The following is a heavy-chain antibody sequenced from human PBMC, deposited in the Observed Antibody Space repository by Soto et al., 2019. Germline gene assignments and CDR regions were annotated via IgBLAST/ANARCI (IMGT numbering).Heavy chain of an antibody. CDR3: ARAFTAMGLFDY. CDR1: GGSISSGAYS. V-gene: IGHV4-30-2*01. CDR2: LYHGGAT. J-gene: IGHJ4*02. D-gene: IGHD5-18*01. Sequence: PSETLSLTCAASGGSISSGAYSRSWIRQPPGKGLEWIGYLYHGGATYSNPSLKNRVTISGDWSKNQFSLKLNSVTAADTAVYYCARAFTAMGLFDYWGPGILVTVSS.